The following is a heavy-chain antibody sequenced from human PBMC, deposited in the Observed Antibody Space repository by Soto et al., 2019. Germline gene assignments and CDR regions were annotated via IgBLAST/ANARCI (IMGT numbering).Heavy chain of an antibody. CDR1: GGTFSSYA. CDR2: IIPIFGTA. D-gene: IGHD2-8*01. V-gene: IGHV1-69*01. J-gene: IGHJ6*02. CDR3: ARSLYCTNGVCRHYGMDV. Sequence: QVQLVQSGAEVKKPGSSVKVSCKASGGTFSSYAISWVRQAPGQGLEWMGGIIPIFGTANYAQKFQGRVTITADESTSTAYMKLSSLRSEDTAVYYCARSLYCTNGVCRHYGMDVWGQGTTVTVSS.